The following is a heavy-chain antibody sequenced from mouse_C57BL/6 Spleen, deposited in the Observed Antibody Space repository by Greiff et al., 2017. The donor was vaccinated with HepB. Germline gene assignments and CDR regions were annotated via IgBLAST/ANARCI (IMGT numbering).Heavy chain of an antibody. CDR1: GFTFSDYG. CDR2: ISSGSSTI. Sequence: EVKLMESGGGLVKPGGSLKLSCAASGFTFSDYGMHWVRQAPEKGLEWVAYISSGSSTIYYADTVKGRFTISRDNAKNTLFLQMTSLRSEDTAMYYCARRGALYYYGSSYVYWYFDVWGTGTTVTVSS. D-gene: IGHD1-1*01. V-gene: IGHV5-17*01. J-gene: IGHJ1*03. CDR3: ARRGALYYYGSSYVYWYFDV.